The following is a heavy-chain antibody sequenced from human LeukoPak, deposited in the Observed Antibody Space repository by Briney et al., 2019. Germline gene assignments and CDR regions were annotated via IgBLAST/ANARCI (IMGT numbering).Heavy chain of an antibody. CDR2: IIPIFGTT. J-gene: IGHJ4*02. Sequence: GASVKVSCKTSGGTFSSYAITWVRQTPGQGLEWMGGIIPIFGTTNYAQKFQDRVTITADKSTSTAYMKLSSLRAEDTAVYYCAKGLWYYYDSSGYVDYWGQGTLVTVSS. D-gene: IGHD3-22*01. V-gene: IGHV1-69*06. CDR3: AKGLWYYYDSSGYVDY. CDR1: GGTFSSYA.